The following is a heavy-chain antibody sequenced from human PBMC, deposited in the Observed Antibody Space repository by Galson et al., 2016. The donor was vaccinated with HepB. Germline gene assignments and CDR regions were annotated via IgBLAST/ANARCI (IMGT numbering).Heavy chain of an antibody. CDR1: GFSLTTRGMC. J-gene: IGHJ4*02. V-gene: IGHV2-70*01. CDR2: IDWSGEQ. D-gene: IGHD4-23*01. Sequence: PALVKPTQTLTLTCTFTGFSLTTRGMCVSWIRQPPGKALEWLALIDWSGEQYYTTSLKTRLTISKDTSKNQVLLTLPNMDPVDNATYYCARFDFGGNFLDYWGQGTLVTVSS. CDR3: ARFDFGGNFLDY.